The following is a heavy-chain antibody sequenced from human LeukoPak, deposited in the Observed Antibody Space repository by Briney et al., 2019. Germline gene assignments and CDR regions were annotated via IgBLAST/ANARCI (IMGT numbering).Heavy chain of an antibody. Sequence: SETLSLTCTVSGYSITSIYYWGWIRQPPGKGLEWIGSIHHSGDTAYNPSLKSRVTISVDTSKSQFSLKLSSVIAADTAVYYCARSYASSGLDHWGQGTLVTVSS. V-gene: IGHV4-38-2*02. CDR1: GYSITSIYY. CDR3: ARSYASSGLDH. J-gene: IGHJ4*02. CDR2: IHHSGDT. D-gene: IGHD3-16*01.